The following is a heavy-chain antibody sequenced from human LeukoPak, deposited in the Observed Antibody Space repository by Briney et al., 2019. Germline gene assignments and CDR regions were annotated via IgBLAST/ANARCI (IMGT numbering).Heavy chain of an antibody. CDR1: GFTFSNAW. Sequence: GRSLRHSCAASGFTFSNAWMGWVRQAPGRGLDWVGRIKSKTDGGTTDYAARVKGRFTISRDDSKNTLYLQMNSLKTEDTAVYYCTTDVVTVTTMFDPWGQGTLVTVSS. CDR2: IKSKTDGGTT. D-gene: IGHD4-17*01. V-gene: IGHV3-15*01. CDR3: TTDVVTVTTMFDP. J-gene: IGHJ5*02.